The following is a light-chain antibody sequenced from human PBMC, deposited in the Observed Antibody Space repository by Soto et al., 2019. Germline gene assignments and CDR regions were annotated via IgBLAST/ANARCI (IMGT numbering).Light chain of an antibody. CDR1: QSISGC. J-gene: IGKJ2*01. CDR2: AAS. Sequence: DIQMTQSPSTLSASVGDRVTITCRASQSISGCLAWYQQKPGKAPKLLIYAASSLESAVPSRFSGSGSGTEFTLTISSLQPDDFVTYYCQQYSSAPYTFGQGTKMEIK. CDR3: QQYSSAPYT. V-gene: IGKV1-5*03.